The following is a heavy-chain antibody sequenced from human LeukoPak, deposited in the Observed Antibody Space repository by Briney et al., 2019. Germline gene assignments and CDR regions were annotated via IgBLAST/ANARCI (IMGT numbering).Heavy chain of an antibody. CDR2: ISSSSGYI. J-gene: IGHJ3*02. Sequence: GGSLRLSCAASGFTFTTYSMNWVRQAPGKGLEWASSISSSSGYIYYADSVKGRFTISRDNAENSLYLQMNSLRAEDTAVYYCARPVEMATFRGFDIWGQGTMVTVSS. CDR3: ARPVEMATFRGFDI. V-gene: IGHV3-21*01. CDR1: GFTFTTYS. D-gene: IGHD5-24*01.